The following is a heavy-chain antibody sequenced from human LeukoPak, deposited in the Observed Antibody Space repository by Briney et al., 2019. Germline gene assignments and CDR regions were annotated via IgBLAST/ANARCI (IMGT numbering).Heavy chain of an antibody. V-gene: IGHV1-2*02. CDR3: VRIYYGPDY. CDR1: GYIFTAHY. CDR2: INPNNGVT. D-gene: IGHD4-17*01. Sequence: ASVKVSCKASGYIFTAHYIHWVRQAPGQGLEWMGWINPNNGVTNYAQKFQGRVTMTRDTSIITAYMELSSLRSGDTAVYYCVRIYYGPDYWGQGTLVTVSS. J-gene: IGHJ4*02.